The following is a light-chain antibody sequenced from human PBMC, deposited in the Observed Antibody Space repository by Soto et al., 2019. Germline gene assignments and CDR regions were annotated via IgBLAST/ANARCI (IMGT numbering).Light chain of an antibody. Sequence: EIVLTQSPGTLSLSPGARAPLSCRASQSFRGLLAWYQQKPGQAPRLLIYDAYNRATGIPPRFSGSGSGTDFTLTISSLEPEDSAVYYCQQRHMWPITFGQGTRLEI. CDR1: QSFRGL. J-gene: IGKJ5*01. V-gene: IGKV3-11*01. CDR2: DAY. CDR3: QQRHMWPIT.